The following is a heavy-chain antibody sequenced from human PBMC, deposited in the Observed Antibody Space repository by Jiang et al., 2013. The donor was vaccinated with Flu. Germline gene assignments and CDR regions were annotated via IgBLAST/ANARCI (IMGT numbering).Heavy chain of an antibody. CDR2: IDWDDNK. J-gene: IGHJ5*02. V-gene: IGHV2-70*04. CDR1: GFSLSTIGMR. CDR3: ARTQGGGSISSGLWFDP. Sequence: KPTQTLTLTCTFSGFSLSTIGMRVSWIRQPPGKALEWLARIDWDDNKFYSTSLKTRLTISKDTSKNQVVLTMTNMDPVDTATYYCARTQGGGSISSGLWFDPWGQGTLVTVSS. D-gene: IGHD6-6*01.